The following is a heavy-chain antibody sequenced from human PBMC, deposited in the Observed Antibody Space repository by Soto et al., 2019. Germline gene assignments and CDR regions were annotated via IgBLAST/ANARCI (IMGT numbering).Heavy chain of an antibody. J-gene: IGHJ3*02. D-gene: IGHD3-22*01. CDR2: IVVGSGNT. CDR3: AADQYYYDSSGYYPDAFDI. Sequence: ASVKVSCKASGFTFTSSAVQWVRQARGQRLEWIGWIVVGSGNTNYAQKFQERVTITRDMSTSTAYMELSSLRSEDTAVYYCAADQYYYDSSGYYPDAFDIWGQGTMVTVSS. V-gene: IGHV1-58*01. CDR1: GFTFTSSA.